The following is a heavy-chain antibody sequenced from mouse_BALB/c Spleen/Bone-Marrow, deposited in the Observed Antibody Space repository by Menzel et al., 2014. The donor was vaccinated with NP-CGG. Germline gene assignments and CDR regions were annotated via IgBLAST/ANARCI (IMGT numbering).Heavy chain of an antibody. CDR1: GYTFTSYD. V-gene: IGHV1-85*01. J-gene: IGHJ3*01. D-gene: IGHD2-4*01. CDR3: ARRVYYDYDGGVGFAY. Sequence: QVQLQQSGAELVKPGASVKLSCKASGYTFTSYDINWVRQRPEQGLEWIGWIFPGDGSTKYNEKFKGKATLTTDKSSSRAYMDLSGLTSEDSAVFFCARRVYYDYDGGVGFAYWGQGTLVTVSA. CDR2: IFPGDGST.